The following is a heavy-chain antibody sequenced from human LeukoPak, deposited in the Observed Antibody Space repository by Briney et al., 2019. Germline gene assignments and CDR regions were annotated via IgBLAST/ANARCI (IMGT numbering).Heavy chain of an antibody. D-gene: IGHD6-13*01. Sequence: ASVKVSCKASGYTFTSYGVSWVRQAPGQGLEWMGWISVHNGNTNYAQKFQGRVTMTTDTSTSTAYMELRSLRSDDTAVYYCARTNTPGIAAAASYWGQGTLVTVSS. CDR3: ARTNTPGIAAAASY. CDR2: ISVHNGNT. CDR1: GYTFTSYG. J-gene: IGHJ4*02. V-gene: IGHV1-18*01.